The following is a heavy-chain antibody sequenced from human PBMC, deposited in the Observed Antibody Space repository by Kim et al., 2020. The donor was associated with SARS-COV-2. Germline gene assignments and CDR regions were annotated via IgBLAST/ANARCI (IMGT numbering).Heavy chain of an antibody. CDR3: DGADF. CDR2: ISGSGERT. D-gene: IGHD3-16*01. Sequence: GGSLRLSCAASGFTFSGYAMSWARQAAGRGLEWVSTISGSGERTHYAVSVKGRFTISRDNSKNTLFLQMDSLRAEDTAIYYCDGADFWGQGTLVTVSS. CDR1: GFTFSGYA. J-gene: IGHJ4*02. V-gene: IGHV3-23*01.